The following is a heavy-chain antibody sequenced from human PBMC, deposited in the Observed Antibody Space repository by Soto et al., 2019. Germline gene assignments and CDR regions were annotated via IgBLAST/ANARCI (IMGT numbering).Heavy chain of an antibody. Sequence: EVQLLESGGGLVQPGGSLRLSCTTSGFTFSSHAMSWVRQAPGKGLEWVPAISVGSTTTYYADSVKGRCTISRDNSRNTLYLQMNNLRAEDTAVYYCAKETAETTFFDYWGQGTLVTVSS. CDR2: ISVGSTTT. D-gene: IGHD4-17*01. CDR3: AKETAETTFFDY. J-gene: IGHJ4*02. CDR1: GFTFSSHA. V-gene: IGHV3-23*01.